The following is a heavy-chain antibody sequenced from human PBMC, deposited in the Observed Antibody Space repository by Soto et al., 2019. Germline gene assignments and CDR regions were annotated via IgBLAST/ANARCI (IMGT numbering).Heavy chain of an antibody. D-gene: IGHD6-19*01. CDR3: ARGSFISKGYDSGWDIAH. J-gene: IGHJ5*02. V-gene: IGHV1-8*01. CDR2: MNPDSGST. CDR1: GYPFTSYH. Sequence: QVQLVQSGAEVQKPGASVKVYCKPSGYPFTSYHVNWVRQAPGQGLEWMGWMNPDSGSTDYALKFQGRLTMTRNTSMSTAYLELRSLTSEDTAIYYCARGSFISKGYDSGWDIAHWGKGTQVIVSS.